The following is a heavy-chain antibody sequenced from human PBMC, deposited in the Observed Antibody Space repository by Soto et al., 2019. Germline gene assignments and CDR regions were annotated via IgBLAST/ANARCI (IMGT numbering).Heavy chain of an antibody. CDR1: GGSISSYY. D-gene: IGHD2-15*01. J-gene: IGHJ5*02. CDR3: ARHYCSGGSCYRDNWFDP. Sequence: SETLYLTCTVSGGSISSYYWSWIRQPPGKGLEWIGYIYYSGSTNYNPSLKSRVTISVDTSKNQFSLKLSSVTAADTAVYCCARHYCSGGSCYRDNWFDPWGQGTLVTVSS. V-gene: IGHV4-59*08. CDR2: IYYSGST.